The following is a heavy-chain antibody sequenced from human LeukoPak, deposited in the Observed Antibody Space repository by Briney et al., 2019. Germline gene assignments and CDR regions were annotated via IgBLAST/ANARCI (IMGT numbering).Heavy chain of an antibody. CDR2: ISYDGSNK. V-gene: IGHV3-30*18. CDR3: AKDGLRGSYPRPDY. Sequence: GGSLRLSCAASGFTFSSYGMHWVRQAPGKGLEWVAVISYDGSNKYYADSVKGRFTISRDNSKNTLYLQMNSLRAEDTAVYYCAKDGLRGSYPRPDYWGQGTLVTVSS. D-gene: IGHD1-26*01. CDR1: GFTFSSYG. J-gene: IGHJ4*02.